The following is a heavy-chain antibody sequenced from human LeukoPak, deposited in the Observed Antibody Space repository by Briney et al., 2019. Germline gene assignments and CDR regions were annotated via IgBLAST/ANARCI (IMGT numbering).Heavy chain of an antibody. D-gene: IGHD2-2*02. CDR1: GYTFTSYN. CDR2: INPSGGST. V-gene: IGHV1-46*01. CDR3: THMSYRYYGMDV. J-gene: IGHJ6*02. Sequence: ASVKVSCKASGYTFTSYNMHWVRQAPGQGLEWMGIINPSGGSTSYAQKFQGRVTMTEDTSTDTAYMELSSLRSEDTAVYYCTHMSYRYYGMDVWGQGTTVTVSS.